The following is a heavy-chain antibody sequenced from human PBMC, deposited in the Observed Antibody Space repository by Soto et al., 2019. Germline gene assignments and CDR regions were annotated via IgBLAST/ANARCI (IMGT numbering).Heavy chain of an antibody. Sequence: EVQLVESGGGLVQPGRSLRLSCVGSGYRFAEYAMHWVRHAPRKGLAWVSGISWDSGSIGYADSVKGRFTISRDNAKNSLYLQMNGLRAEDTALYYCAKDKGSLEWLLYYFRHWGQGTLVTVSS. V-gene: IGHV3-9*01. D-gene: IGHD3-3*01. J-gene: IGHJ1*01. CDR2: ISWDSGSI. CDR1: GYRFAEYA. CDR3: AKDKGSLEWLLYYFRH.